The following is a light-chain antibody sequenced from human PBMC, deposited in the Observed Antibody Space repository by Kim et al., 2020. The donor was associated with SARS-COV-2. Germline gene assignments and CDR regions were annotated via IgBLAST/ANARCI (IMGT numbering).Light chain of an antibody. J-gene: IGLJ3*02. CDR3: QSYDSSNPSWV. CDR2: EDN. CDR1: SGSIASNY. V-gene: IGLV6-57*03. Sequence: TVTSSCTRSSGSIASNYVQWNQQRPGSAPTTVIYEDNQRPSGVPDRFSGSIDSSSNSASLTISGLKTEDEADYYCQSYDSSNPSWVFGGGTQLTVL.